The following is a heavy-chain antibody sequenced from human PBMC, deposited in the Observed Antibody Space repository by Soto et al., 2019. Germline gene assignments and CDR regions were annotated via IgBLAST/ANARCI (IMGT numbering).Heavy chain of an antibody. CDR3: ARVGQQLVLRYYYYYGMEV. Sequence: AAVKVSCKAAGGTFTSYYMHWGRQAPGGGGEWMGIINPSGGSTSYAQKFQGRVTMTRDTSTSTVYMELSSLRSEDTAVYYCARVGQQLVLRYYYYYGMEVWGQGTTVTVSS. CDR1: GGTFTSYY. CDR2: INPSGGST. D-gene: IGHD6-13*01. J-gene: IGHJ6*02. V-gene: IGHV1-46*01.